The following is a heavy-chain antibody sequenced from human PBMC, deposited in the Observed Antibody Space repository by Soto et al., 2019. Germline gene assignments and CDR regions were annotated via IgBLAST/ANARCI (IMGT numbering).Heavy chain of an antibody. CDR3: AKAIFSSGWSYYFDY. J-gene: IGHJ4*02. Sequence: GGSLRLSCAASGLTFSSYAMSWVRQAAGKGLEWVSSISGTGGSTYYADSVKGRFTISRDNSKNTLYLQMNSLRAEDTAVYYCAKAIFSSGWSYYFDYWGQGTLVTVSS. D-gene: IGHD6-19*01. CDR1: GLTFSSYA. V-gene: IGHV3-23*01. CDR2: ISGTGGST.